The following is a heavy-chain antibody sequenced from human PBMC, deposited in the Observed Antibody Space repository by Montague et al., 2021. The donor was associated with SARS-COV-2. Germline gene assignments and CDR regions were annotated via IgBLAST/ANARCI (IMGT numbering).Heavy chain of an antibody. D-gene: IGHD1-7*01. Sequence: SETLSLTCTVSGVSISGYTYFWGWIRQPPGKGLEWIASVYYSGSTYYNPSLKSRVTISVDTSKNQSSLQVSSVTAADSAIYYCTRHRVASGWNYFDPWGRGTLVTVSS. CDR1: GVSISGYTYF. V-gene: IGHV4-39*01. J-gene: IGHJ5*02. CDR3: TRHRVASGWNYFDP. CDR2: VYYSGST.